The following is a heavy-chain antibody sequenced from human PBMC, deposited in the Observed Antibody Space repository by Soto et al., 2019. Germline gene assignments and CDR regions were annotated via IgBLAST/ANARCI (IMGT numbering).Heavy chain of an antibody. J-gene: IGHJ6*03. CDR1: GFTFGDYA. CDR3: GKVAVIGALFYYYYMDV. D-gene: IGHD3-22*01. Sequence: EVQLVESGGGLVQPGRSLRLSCAASGFTFGDYAMHWVRQAPGKGLEWVSGISWNSVSSGYADSVKGRFTISRDNAQSSLYLQMNSLTRDDTALYYCGKVAVIGALFYYYYMDVWGQGTTVTVSS. V-gene: IGHV3-9*01. CDR2: ISWNSVSS.